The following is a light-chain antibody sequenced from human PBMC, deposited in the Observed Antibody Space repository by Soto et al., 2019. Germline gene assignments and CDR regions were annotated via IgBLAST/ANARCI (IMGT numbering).Light chain of an antibody. CDR3: HQRQSWPRT. J-gene: IGKJ1*01. CDR1: QSVSSSY. V-gene: IGKV3-20*01. Sequence: EIVLTQSPGTLSLSPGERATLSCSASQSVSSSYLAWYQQKPGQAPRLLIYGASIRAAGIPARFSASGSGTDFTLTISDVQPEDFALYYCHQRQSWPRTFGQGTKVDI. CDR2: GAS.